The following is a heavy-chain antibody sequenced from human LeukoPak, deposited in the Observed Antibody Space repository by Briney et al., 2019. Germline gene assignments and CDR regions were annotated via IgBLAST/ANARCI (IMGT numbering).Heavy chain of an antibody. CDR1: GYTSTSYG. Sequence: ASVKVSCKASGYTSTSYGISWVRQAPGQGLEWMGWISAYNDNTNYAQKVQGRVTMTTDTSTSTAYMELRSLRSDDTAVYYCARGVVDDEGPAYFDYWGQGTLVTVSS. D-gene: IGHD2-15*01. J-gene: IGHJ4*02. CDR3: ARGVVDDEGPAYFDY. V-gene: IGHV1-18*01. CDR2: ISAYNDNT.